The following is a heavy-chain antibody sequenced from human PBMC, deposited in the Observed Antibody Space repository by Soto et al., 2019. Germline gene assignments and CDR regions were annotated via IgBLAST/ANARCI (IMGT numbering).Heavy chain of an antibody. CDR2: ISGSGGST. CDR1: GFTFSSYA. V-gene: IGHV3-23*01. CDR3: AKSGNDYGDYYAFDI. J-gene: IGHJ3*02. D-gene: IGHD4-17*01. Sequence: GGSLRLSCAASGFTFSSYAMSWVRQAPGKGLEWVSAISGSGGSTYYADSVKGRFTISKDNSKNTLYLQMNSLRAEDTAVYYCAKSGNDYGDYYAFDIWGQGTMVTVSS.